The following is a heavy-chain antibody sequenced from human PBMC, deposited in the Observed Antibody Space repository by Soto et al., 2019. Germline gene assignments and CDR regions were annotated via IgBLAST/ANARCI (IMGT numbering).Heavy chain of an antibody. CDR3: ATVHGTSRSFDY. CDR1: GFTFSMSA. J-gene: IGHJ4*02. CDR2: TGLNGHTT. Sequence: EVQILESGGGLVQPGGSLRLSCAASGFTFSMSAMSWVRQAPGKGLEWVSTTGLNGHTTYYADSVKGRFTVSRDNSKNTLDLQMNSLRAEDTAVYYCATVHGTSRSFDYWGQGTLVTVSS. V-gene: IGHV3-23*01. D-gene: IGHD6-13*01.